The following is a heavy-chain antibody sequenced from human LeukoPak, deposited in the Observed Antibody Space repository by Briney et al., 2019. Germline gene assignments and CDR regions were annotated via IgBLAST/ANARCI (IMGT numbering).Heavy chain of an antibody. J-gene: IGHJ4*02. V-gene: IGHV3-64*01. Sequence: GGSLRLSCAASGFTFSSYAMHWVRQAPGKGLEYVSAISSNGGSTYYANSVKGRFTISRDNSKNTLYLQMGSQRAEDMAVYYCARLSMVRGDIRDYWGQGTLVTVSS. CDR2: ISSNGGST. D-gene: IGHD3-10*01. CDR1: GFTFSSYA. CDR3: ARLSMVRGDIRDY.